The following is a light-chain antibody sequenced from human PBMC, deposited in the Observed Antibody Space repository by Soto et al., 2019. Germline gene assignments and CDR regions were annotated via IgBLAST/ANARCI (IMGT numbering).Light chain of an antibody. J-gene: IGKJ2*03. CDR1: QSIETW. CDR3: QQYTTYYS. Sequence: DIQMTQSPSTLSASVGDRFTITCRASQSIETWLAWYQQKPGKAPKLLIYKASTLQSGVPSRFSGSGSGADFTLTISSLQPDDFGTYYCQQYTTYYSFGQGTKVDI. CDR2: KAS. V-gene: IGKV1-5*03.